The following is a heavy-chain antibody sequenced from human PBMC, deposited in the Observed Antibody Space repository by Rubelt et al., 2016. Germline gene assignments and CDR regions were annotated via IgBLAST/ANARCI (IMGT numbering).Heavy chain of an antibody. D-gene: IGHD2-2*01. CDR3: AKVRLPAATAPSYYFDY. CDR2: ISGFNGDT. Sequence: GQGLEWMGWISGFNGDTNYAQKFQGRVTMTTDTSTSTAYMELMSLRSDDTAVYYCAKVRLPAATAPSYYFDYWGQGTLVTVSS. V-gene: IGHV1-18*01. J-gene: IGHJ4*02.